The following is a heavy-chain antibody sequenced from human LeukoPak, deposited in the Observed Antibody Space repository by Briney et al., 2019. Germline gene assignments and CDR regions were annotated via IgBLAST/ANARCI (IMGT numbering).Heavy chain of an antibody. Sequence: ASVRVSCKASGYTFTNFYMHWVRQAPGQGLEWMGMINPNDGSTSYAQRLRGRVTMTRDTSTSTFYMELSTLRYEDTAIYYCARGSYYYMDVWGKGTTVTISS. CDR2: INPNDGST. CDR1: GYTFTNFY. CDR3: ARGSYYYMDV. J-gene: IGHJ6*03. V-gene: IGHV1-46*04.